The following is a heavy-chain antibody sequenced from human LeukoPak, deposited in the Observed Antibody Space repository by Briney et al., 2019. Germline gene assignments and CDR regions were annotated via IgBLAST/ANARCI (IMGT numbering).Heavy chain of an antibody. D-gene: IGHD3-16*01. CDR1: GFTFSSYA. Sequence: GGSLRLSCAASGFTFSSYAMHWVRQAPGKGLEWVAVISYDGSNKYYADSVKGRFTISRDNSKNTLYLQMNSLRAEDTAVYYCARESRPETFGGVIDYWGQGTLVTVSS. CDR3: ARESRPETFGGVIDY. V-gene: IGHV3-30*04. CDR2: ISYDGSNK. J-gene: IGHJ4*02.